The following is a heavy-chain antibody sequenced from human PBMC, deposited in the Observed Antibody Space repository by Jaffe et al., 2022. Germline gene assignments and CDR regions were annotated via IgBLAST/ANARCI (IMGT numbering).Heavy chain of an antibody. Sequence: EVQLVQSGAEVKKPGESLKISCKGSGYSFTSYWIGWVRQMPGKGLEWMGIIYPGDSDTRYSPSFQGQVTISADKSISTAYLQWSSLKASDTAMYYCVIRRLRYFDWLDFDYWGQGTLVTVSS. CDR3: VIRRLRYFDWLDFDY. CDR2: IYPGDSDT. V-gene: IGHV5-51*03. D-gene: IGHD3-9*01. J-gene: IGHJ4*02. CDR1: GYSFTSYW.